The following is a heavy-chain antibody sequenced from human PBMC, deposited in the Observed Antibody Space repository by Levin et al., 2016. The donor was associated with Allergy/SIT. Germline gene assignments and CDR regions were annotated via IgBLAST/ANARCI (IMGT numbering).Heavy chain of an antibody. CDR2: SRDKANDYTT. Sequence: WIRQPPGKGLEWVGRSRDKANDYTTAYAASVKGRLTISRDDSVNSVYLQMNSLKTEDTAVYYCARVTHCSSTNCYGADSWGQGTLVTVSS. J-gene: IGHJ4*02. CDR3: ARVTHCSSTNCYGADS. D-gene: IGHD2-2*01. V-gene: IGHV3-72*01.